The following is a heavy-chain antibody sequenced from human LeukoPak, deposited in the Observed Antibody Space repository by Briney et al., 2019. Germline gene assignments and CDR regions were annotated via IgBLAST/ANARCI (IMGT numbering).Heavy chain of an antibody. V-gene: IGHV3-23*01. CDR3: ATGGGGF. J-gene: IGHJ4*02. CDR1: RFTFSSYV. D-gene: IGHD3-16*01. Sequence: GGSLRLSCAASRFTFSSYVTSWVRQAPGKGLEWVSSITGSGTGTFYADSVRGRFTISRDNSKKTVYLQMNSLRVEDTAVYYCATGGGGFWGQGTLVTVSS. CDR2: ITGSGTGT.